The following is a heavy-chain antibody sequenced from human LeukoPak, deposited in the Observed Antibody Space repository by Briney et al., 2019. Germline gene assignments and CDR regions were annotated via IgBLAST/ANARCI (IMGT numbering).Heavy chain of an antibody. J-gene: IGHJ3*02. CDR2: INYNGNI. D-gene: IGHD4-17*01. V-gene: IGHV4-59*02. Sequence: SETLSLTCSVSGGSVNLYYWSWIRQSPAKGLEWIGYINYNGNIYYNPSLKSRVTITLDTSQKQVSPRLSSVTAADTAVYYCARDFARNSGDYGNDGFDIWGPGTMVSVSS. CDR1: GGSVNLYY. CDR3: ARDFARNSGDYGNDGFDI.